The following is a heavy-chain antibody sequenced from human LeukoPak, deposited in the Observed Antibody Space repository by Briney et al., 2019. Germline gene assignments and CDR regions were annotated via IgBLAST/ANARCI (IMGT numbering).Heavy chain of an antibody. CDR2: INTGNGNT. CDR3: ARGAKFRSYGSGTYYTSLPFDP. D-gene: IGHD3-10*01. Sequence: ASVKVSCKASGYTFTSYTLHWVRQAPGQRLEWMGWINTGNGNTKYSQEFQGRVTITRDTSASTAYMELSSLRSEDMTVYYCARGAKFRSYGSGTYYTSLPFDPWGQGTLVTVSS. CDR1: GYTFTSYT. J-gene: IGHJ5*02. V-gene: IGHV1-3*03.